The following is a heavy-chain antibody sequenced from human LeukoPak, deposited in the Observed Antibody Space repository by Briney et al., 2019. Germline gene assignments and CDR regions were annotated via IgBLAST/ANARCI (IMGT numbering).Heavy chain of an antibody. CDR1: GFTFSSYW. V-gene: IGHV3-7*01. J-gene: IGHJ6*02. Sequence: PGGSLRLSCAASGFTFSSYWMSWVRQAPGKGLEWVANIKQDGSEKYYVDSVKGRFTISRDNAKHSLYLQMNSLRAEDTAVYYCARDQVVVVAAPFYSYYGMDVWGQGTTVTVSS. CDR3: ARDQVVVVAAPFYSYYGMDV. D-gene: IGHD2-15*01. CDR2: IKQDGSEK.